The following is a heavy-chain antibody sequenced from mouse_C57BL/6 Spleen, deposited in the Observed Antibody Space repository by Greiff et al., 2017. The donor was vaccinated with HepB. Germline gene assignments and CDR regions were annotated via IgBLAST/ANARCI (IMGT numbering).Heavy chain of an antibody. CDR3: TRVYSRGYAMDY. CDR1: GFTFSSYA. CDR2: ISSGGDYI. J-gene: IGHJ4*01. Sequence: EVKVVESGEGLVKPGGSLKLSCAASGFTFSSYAMSWVRQTPEKRLEWVAYISSGGDYIYYADTVKGRFTISRDNARNTLYLQMSSLKSEDTAMYYCTRVYSRGYAMDYWGQGTSVTVSS. V-gene: IGHV5-9-1*02. D-gene: IGHD2-1*01.